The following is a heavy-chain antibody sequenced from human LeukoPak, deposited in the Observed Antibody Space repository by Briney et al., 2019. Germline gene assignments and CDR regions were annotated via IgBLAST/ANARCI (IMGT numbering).Heavy chain of an antibody. CDR3: AKSENYYDSSGYYCDAFDI. D-gene: IGHD3-22*01. CDR2: IYGSGVST. CDR1: GFTFSTYT. J-gene: IGHJ3*02. Sequence: GGSLRLSCAASGFTFSTYTMSWVRQAPGKGLEWVSSIYGSGVSTFYADSVQGRFTISRDNFQNTLSLQMNSLRAEDTAVYYCAKSENYYDSSGYYCDAFDIWGQGTMVTVSS. V-gene: IGHV3-23*01.